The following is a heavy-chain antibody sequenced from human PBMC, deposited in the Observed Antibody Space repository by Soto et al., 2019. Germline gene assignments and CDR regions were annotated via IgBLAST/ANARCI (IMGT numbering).Heavy chain of an antibody. Sequence: PGGSLRHSCAASGFTFSSYDMHWVRQATGKGLEWVSAIGTAGDTYYPGSVKGRFTISRENAKNSLYLQMNSLRAEDTAVYYCARDRGGSSGSYYLPAVYYGMDVWGQGTTVTVSS. J-gene: IGHJ6*02. D-gene: IGHD3-10*01. CDR3: ARDRGGSSGSYYLPAVYYGMDV. CDR2: IGTAGDT. V-gene: IGHV3-13*01. CDR1: GFTFSSYD.